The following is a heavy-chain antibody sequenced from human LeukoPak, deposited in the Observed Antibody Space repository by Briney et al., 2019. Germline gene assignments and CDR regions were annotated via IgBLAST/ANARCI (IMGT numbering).Heavy chain of an antibody. CDR3: ARARRWLQSWDY. D-gene: IGHD5-24*01. J-gene: IGHJ4*02. CDR1: GYTFTSYY. Sequence: ASVKVSCKASGYTFTSYYMHWVRQAPGQGLERMGIINPSGGSTSYAQKFQGRVTMTRDMSTSTVYMELSSLRSEDTAVYYCARARRWLQSWDYWGQGTLVTVSS. CDR2: INPSGGST. V-gene: IGHV1-46*01.